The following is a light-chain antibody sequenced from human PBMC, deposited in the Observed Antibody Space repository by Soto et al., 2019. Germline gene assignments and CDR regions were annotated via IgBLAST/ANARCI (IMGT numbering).Light chain of an antibody. CDR3: QQRSNWPPYT. CDR2: DAS. J-gene: IGKJ2*01. V-gene: IGKV3-11*01. CDR1: QSVSSY. Sequence: EIVLTQSPATLSLSPGERATLSCRASQSVSSYLAWYQQKPGQAPRLLIYDASNRATGSPARFSGSGSWTDFTLTISSLEPEDFEVYYCQQRSNWPPYTFGQGTKLEIK.